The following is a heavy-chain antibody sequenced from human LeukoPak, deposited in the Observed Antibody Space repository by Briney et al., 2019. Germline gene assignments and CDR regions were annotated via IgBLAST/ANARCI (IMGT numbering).Heavy chain of an antibody. CDR2: IYHSGST. D-gene: IGHD3-22*01. J-gene: IGHJ4*02. V-gene: IGHV4-38-2*01. CDR3: ARRWGYVSWGYDSSGYYYGN. CDR1: GYSICSGYY. Sequence: PSETLSLTCAVSGYSICSGYYWGWIRQPPGKGLEWIGSIYHSGSTHYNPSLKSRVTISVDTSKNQFSLKLSSVAAADTAVYYCARRWGYVSWGYDSSGYYYGNWGQGTLVTVSS.